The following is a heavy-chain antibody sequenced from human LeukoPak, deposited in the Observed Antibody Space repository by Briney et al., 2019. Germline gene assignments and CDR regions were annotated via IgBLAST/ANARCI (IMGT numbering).Heavy chain of an antibody. D-gene: IGHD3-10*01. V-gene: IGHV1-69*13. CDR2: IIPVFGIA. CDR1: GGTLSSHG. CDR3: ARTYGSGTYQYYYHYMDV. J-gene: IGHJ6*03. Sequence: SVRVSCKASGGTLSSHGLSWVRQAPGQGLQWMGGIIPVFGIANYAPKFQGRVTITADEFTSYMELRSLRSEDTAVYYCARTYGSGTYQYYYHYMDVWGSGTRITVSS.